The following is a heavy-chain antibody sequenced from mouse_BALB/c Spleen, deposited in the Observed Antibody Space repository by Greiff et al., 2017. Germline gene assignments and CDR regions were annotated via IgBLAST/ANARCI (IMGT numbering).Heavy chain of an antibody. D-gene: IGHD2-4*01. CDR2: ILPGSGST. V-gene: IGHV1-9*01. CDR3: ARGSTMITFAY. J-gene: IGHJ3*01. CDR1: GYTFSSYW. Sequence: QVQLQQSGAELMKPGASVKISCKATGYTFSSYWIEWVKQRPGHGLEWIGEILPGSGSTNYNEKFKGKATFTADTSSNTAYMQLSSLTSEDSAVYYCARGSTMITFAYWGQGTLVTVSA.